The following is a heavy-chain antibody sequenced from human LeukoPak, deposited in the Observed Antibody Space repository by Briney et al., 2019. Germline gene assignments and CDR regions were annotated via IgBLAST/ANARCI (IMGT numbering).Heavy chain of an antibody. D-gene: IGHD3-16*01. CDR1: GGSISSGSYY. J-gene: IGHJ4*02. CDR2: IYTSGST. CDR3: ARDAFGPFDY. Sequence: SETLSLTCTVSGGSISSGSYYWSWIRQPAGKGLEWIGRIYTSGSTNYNPSLKSRVTISVDTSKNQSSLKLSSVTAADTAVYYCARDAFGPFDYWGQGTLVTVSS. V-gene: IGHV4-61*02.